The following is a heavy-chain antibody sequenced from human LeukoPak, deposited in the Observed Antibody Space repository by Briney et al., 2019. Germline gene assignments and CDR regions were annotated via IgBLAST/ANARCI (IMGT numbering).Heavy chain of an antibody. Sequence: PSETLSLTCTVSGGSISSYYWSWIRQPPGKGLEWIGYVYYSGSTYYNPSLKSRVTISVDTSKNPFSLKLSSVTAAATAVYYCARVMIGGKGVGNRYYFDYWGQGTLVTVSS. V-gene: IGHV4-59*12. D-gene: IGHD4-23*01. CDR1: GGSISSYY. CDR2: VYYSGST. J-gene: IGHJ4*02. CDR3: ARVMIGGKGVGNRYYFDY.